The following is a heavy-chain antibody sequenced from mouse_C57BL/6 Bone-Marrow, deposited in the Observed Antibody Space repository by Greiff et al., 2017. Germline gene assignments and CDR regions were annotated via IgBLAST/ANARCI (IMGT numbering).Heavy chain of an antibody. J-gene: IGHJ4*01. CDR3: ARNTYYSNSLYAMDY. V-gene: IGHV2-2*01. CDR1: GFSLTSYG. D-gene: IGHD2-5*01. CDR2: IWSGGST. Sequence: VQRVESGPGLVQPSQSLSITCTVSGFSLTSYGVHWVRQSPGKGLEWLGVIWSGGSTDYNAAFISRLSISKDNSKSHVFFKMNSLQADDTAIYYCARNTYYSNSLYAMDYWGQGTSVTVSS.